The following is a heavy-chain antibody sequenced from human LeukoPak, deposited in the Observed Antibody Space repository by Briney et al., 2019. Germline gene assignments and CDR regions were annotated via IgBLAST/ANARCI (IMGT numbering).Heavy chain of an antibody. CDR1: GFTFSSYG. CDR2: IRYDGSNK. J-gene: IGHJ4*02. Sequence: GGSLRLSCAASGFTFSSYGIHWVRQAPGKGLEWVAFIRYDGSNKYYADSVKGRFTISRDNSKNTLYLQMNSLRAEDTAVYYCARVARVGGGYGYNSGLFDYWGQGTLVTVSS. D-gene: IGHD5-24*01. V-gene: IGHV3-30*02. CDR3: ARVARVGGGYGYNSGLFDY.